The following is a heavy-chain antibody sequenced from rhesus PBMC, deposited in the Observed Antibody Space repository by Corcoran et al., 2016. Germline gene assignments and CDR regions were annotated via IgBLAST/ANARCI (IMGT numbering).Heavy chain of an antibody. CDR1: GGSISDSYR. V-gene: IGHV4S10*01. D-gene: IGHD3-3*01. CDR3: ARAGVLQYLDWLVHLDY. J-gene: IGHJ4*01. CDR2: IYGSSTST. Sequence: QVQLQESGPGVVKPSETLSLTCAVSGGSISDSYRWSWIRQPPGKGLEWIGYIYGSSTSTNYNPSLKSRVTISKDTSKNQFSLKLSSVTAADTAVYYCARAGVLQYLDWLVHLDYWGQGVLVTVSS.